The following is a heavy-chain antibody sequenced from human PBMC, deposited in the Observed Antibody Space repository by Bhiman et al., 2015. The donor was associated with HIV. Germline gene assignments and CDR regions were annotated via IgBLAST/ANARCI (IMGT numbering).Heavy chain of an antibody. CDR3: AKGVSRTYFDFWNGNWVDR. V-gene: IGHV3-7*04. Sequence: EVQLVESGGGLVQPGGSLRLSCVASGFTFSNSWMNWVRQTPGKGLEWVAIIKQDGSEKHYVDSVKGRFTISRDNAKNTLFLQMNSLTSDDTAVYYCAKGVSRTYFDFWNGNWVDRWGQGTLVTVSS. D-gene: IGHD3-3*01. CDR2: IKQDGSEK. CDR1: GFTFSNSW. J-gene: IGHJ5*02.